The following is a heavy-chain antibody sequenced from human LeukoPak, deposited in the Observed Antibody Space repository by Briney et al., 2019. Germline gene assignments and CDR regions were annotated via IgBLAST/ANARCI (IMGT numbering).Heavy chain of an antibody. CDR1: GFTFSSYE. CDR2: ISSSGSTI. CDR3: AKGGYSYGSAVDY. V-gene: IGHV3-48*03. Sequence: GGSLRLSCATSGFTFSSYEMNWVRQAPGKGLELVSYISSSGSTIYYADSVKGRFTISRDNAKNSLYLQMNSLRAEDTAVYYCAKGGYSYGSAVDYWGQGTLVTVSS. D-gene: IGHD5-18*01. J-gene: IGHJ4*02.